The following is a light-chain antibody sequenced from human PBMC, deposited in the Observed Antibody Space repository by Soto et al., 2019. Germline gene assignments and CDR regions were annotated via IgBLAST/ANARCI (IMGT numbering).Light chain of an antibody. Sequence: QSVLTQPRSVSGSPGQSVTISCTATGSDVGDSSHVSWYQLHPGKAPNLMIYEVNNRPSGVPDRFSGSKSGSTASLTISGLQAEDEAEYYCCLSPGSLTWLFGGGTQLTVL. V-gene: IGLV2-11*01. CDR1: GSDVGDSSH. CDR3: CLSPGSLTWL. J-gene: IGLJ3*02. CDR2: EVN.